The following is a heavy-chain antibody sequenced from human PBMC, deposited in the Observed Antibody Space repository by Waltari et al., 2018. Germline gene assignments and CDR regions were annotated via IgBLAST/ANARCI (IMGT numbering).Heavy chain of an antibody. CDR1: GGSISSSSYY. D-gene: IGHD2-2*01. J-gene: IGHJ6*03. V-gene: IGHV4-39*07. CDR2: IYYSGST. Sequence: QLQLQESGPGLVKPSETLSLTCTVSGGSISSSSYYWGWIRQPPGKGLEWIGKIYYSGSTYYNPARKSRVTISVDTSKNQFSLKLSSVTAADTAVYYCARIVVPAYYYYYMDVWGKGTTVTISS. CDR3: ARIVVPAYYYYYMDV.